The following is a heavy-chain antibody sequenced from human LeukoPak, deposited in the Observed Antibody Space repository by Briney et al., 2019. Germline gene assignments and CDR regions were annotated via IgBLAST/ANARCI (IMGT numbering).Heavy chain of an antibody. D-gene: IGHD1-26*01. Sequence: GGSLRLSCAASGFTFSSYAMPWVRQAPGKGLEWVAVISYDGSNKYYADSVKGRFTISRDNSKNTLYLQMNSLRAEDTAVYYCARDPGHIVGASMFDYWGQGTLVTVSS. V-gene: IGHV3-30-3*01. J-gene: IGHJ4*02. CDR2: ISYDGSNK. CDR1: GFTFSSYA. CDR3: ARDPGHIVGASMFDY.